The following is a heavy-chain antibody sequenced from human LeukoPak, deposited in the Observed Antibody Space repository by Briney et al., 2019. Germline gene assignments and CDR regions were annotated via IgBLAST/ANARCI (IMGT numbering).Heavy chain of an antibody. CDR1: GFTFDDYG. CDR2: INWNGGST. J-gene: IGHJ3*02. Sequence: PGGSLRLSCAASGFTFDDYGMSWVRQAPGKGLEWVSGINWNGGSTGYADSVKGRFTISRDNAKNSLYLQMNSPRAEDTALYYCARVTTGTTRGAFDIWGQGTMVTVSS. V-gene: IGHV3-20*04. CDR3: ARVTTGTTRGAFDI. D-gene: IGHD1-1*01.